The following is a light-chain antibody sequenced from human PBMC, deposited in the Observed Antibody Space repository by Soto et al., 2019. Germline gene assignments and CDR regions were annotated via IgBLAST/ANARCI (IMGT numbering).Light chain of an antibody. J-gene: IGKJ4*01. V-gene: IGKV3-15*01. Sequence: KVITRSPATLSENQGGRVTFSCRARQGISKKVAWYQHKPRQAPRLIISAVCTGATGVPARFSGSGSGTEFTLTINSLQSEYCATYYCQRYHTWPVTFGGGTKVDNK. CDR1: QGISKK. CDR2: AVC. CDR3: QRYHTWPVT.